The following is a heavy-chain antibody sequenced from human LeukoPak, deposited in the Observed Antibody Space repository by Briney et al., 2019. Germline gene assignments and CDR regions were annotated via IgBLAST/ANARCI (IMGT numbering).Heavy chain of an antibody. CDR3: AKDLDWGSRYHHYMDV. CDR2: ISGSGGST. Sequence: PGGSLRLSCAASGFTFSGYAMSWVRQAPGKGLEWVSAISGSGGSTYYADSVKGRFTISRDNSKNTLYLQMNSLRAEDTAVYYSAKDLDWGSRYHHYMDVWGKGTTVTVSS. CDR1: GFTFSGYA. J-gene: IGHJ6*03. D-gene: IGHD7-27*01. V-gene: IGHV3-23*01.